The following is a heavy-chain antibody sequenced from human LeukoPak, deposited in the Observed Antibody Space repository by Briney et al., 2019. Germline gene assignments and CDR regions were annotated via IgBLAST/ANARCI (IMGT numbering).Heavy chain of an antibody. J-gene: IGHJ6*02. CDR2: ISGSGGST. D-gene: IGHD6-13*01. CDR3: ASLYSSSWYKPNYYYYYGMDV. CDR1: GFTFSFYA. Sequence: GGSLRLSCAASGFTFSFYAMSWVRQAPGKGLEWVSVISGSGGSTYYADSVKGRFTISRDNAKNSLYLQMNSLRAEDTAVYYCASLYSSSWYKPNYYYYYGMDVWGQGTTVTVSS. V-gene: IGHV3-23*01.